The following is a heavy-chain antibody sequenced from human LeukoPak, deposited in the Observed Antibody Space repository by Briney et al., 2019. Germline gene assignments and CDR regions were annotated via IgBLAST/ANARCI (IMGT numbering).Heavy chain of an antibody. D-gene: IGHD1-1*01. CDR3: ARRGTDASFSFFDV. CDR1: GFTFSSCT. J-gene: IGHJ3*01. V-gene: IGHV3-21*01. CDR2: ISGDTTYI. Sequence: GGSLRLSCAASGFTFSSCTMHWVRQIPGERPEWVSSISGDTTYIYYADSLKGRFTISRDNTNTSLFLQMNSLRAEDTATYFCARRGTDASFSFFDVWGQGTMVTVSS.